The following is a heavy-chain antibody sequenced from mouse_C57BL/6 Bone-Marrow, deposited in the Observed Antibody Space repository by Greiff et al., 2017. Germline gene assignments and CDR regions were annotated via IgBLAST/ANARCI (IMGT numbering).Heavy chain of an antibody. J-gene: IGHJ2*01. D-gene: IGHD4-1*02. CDR2: IDPSDSYT. CDR3: ATTGFDY. CDR1: GYTFTSYW. V-gene: IGHV1-69*01. Sequence: QVQLQQPGAELVMPGASVKLSCKASGYTFTSYWMHWVKQRPGQGLEWIGEIDPSDSYTNYNQKFKGKSTLTVDKSSSTAYMPLSSLTSEDSAVYYCATTGFDYWGQGTTLTVSA.